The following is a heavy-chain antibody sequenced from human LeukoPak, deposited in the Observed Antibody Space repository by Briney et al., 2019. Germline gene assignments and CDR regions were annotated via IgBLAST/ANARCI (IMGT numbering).Heavy chain of an antibody. J-gene: IGHJ2*01. CDR3: ARPEAIVVVPAAIDHWYFDL. Sequence: SETLSLTCTVSDYSNSSGYYWGWIRQPPGKGLEWIGSIYYSGSTYYNPSLKSRVTISVDTSKNQFSLKLSSVTAADTAVYYCARPEAIVVVPAAIDHWYFDLWGRGTLVTVSS. CDR1: DYSNSSGYY. V-gene: IGHV4-38-2*02. D-gene: IGHD2-2*02. CDR2: IYYSGST.